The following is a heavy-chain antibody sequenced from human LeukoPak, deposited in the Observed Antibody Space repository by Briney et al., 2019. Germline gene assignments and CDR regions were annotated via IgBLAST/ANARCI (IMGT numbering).Heavy chain of an antibody. CDR3: ATATGSYDY. CDR2: AYYSGNT. J-gene: IGHJ4*02. Sequence: SETLSLTCSVSIYSTNYYWGWIRQPPGKGLEWIGTAYYSGNTYYNPSLKSRVTISIDTSKNQFSLKLTSVTAADTAVYYCATATGSYDYWGQGTLVTVFS. CDR1: IYSTNYY. D-gene: IGHD1-26*01. V-gene: IGHV4-39*01.